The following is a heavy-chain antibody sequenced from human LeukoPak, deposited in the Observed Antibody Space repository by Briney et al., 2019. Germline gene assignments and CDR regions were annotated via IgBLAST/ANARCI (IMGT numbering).Heavy chain of an antibody. CDR2: IGSISSYI. V-gene: IGHV3-21*01. CDR3: AKSACSGGSCYPPTLNWFDP. D-gene: IGHD2-15*01. J-gene: IGHJ5*02. Sequence: PGGSLRLSCAASGFVFSSYSMSWVRQAPGKGLEWVSSIGSISSYIYYADSVKGRFTISRDNAENSLYLQMNSLRAEDTAVYYCAKSACSGGSCYPPTLNWFDPWGQGTLVTVSS. CDR1: GFVFSSYS.